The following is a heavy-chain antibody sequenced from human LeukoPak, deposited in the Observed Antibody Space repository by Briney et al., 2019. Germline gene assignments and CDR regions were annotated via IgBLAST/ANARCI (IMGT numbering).Heavy chain of an antibody. J-gene: IGHJ4*02. CDR3: ARDHYQRAAGLFTY. CDR1: DSINSYC. D-gene: IGHD6-13*01. CDR2: ISAYNGNT. Sequence: ASVKVSCKASDSINSYCISWVRQAPGQGLEWMGWISAYNGNTNYAQKLQGRVIMTTDTSTSTAYMELRSLRSDDTAVYYCARDHYQRAAGLFTYWGQGTLVTVSS. V-gene: IGHV1-18*04.